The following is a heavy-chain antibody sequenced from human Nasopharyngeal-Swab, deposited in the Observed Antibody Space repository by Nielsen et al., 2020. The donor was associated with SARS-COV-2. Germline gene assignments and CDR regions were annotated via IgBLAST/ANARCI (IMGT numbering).Heavy chain of an antibody. CDR3: ARAGKIQLWFNSLYYFDY. CDR2: MNPNSGNT. D-gene: IGHD5-18*01. V-gene: IGHV1-8*01. Sequence: WVRHAPGQGRVWMGWMNPNSGNTGYAQKFQGRVTMTRNTSISTAYMELSSLRSEDTAVYYCARAGKIQLWFNSLYYFDYWGQGTLVTVSS. J-gene: IGHJ4*02.